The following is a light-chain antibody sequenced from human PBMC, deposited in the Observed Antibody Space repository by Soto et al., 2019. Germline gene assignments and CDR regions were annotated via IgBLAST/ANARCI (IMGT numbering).Light chain of an antibody. Sequence: EIVMTQSPATLSVSPGERATLSCRASKSVSSNLAWYQQKPGQAPRLLIYGASTRATGIPARFSGSGSGTAFTLTISSLQSEDFAVHYCQHYNNWPPWTFDQGTKVEIK. V-gene: IGKV3-15*01. CDR2: GAS. J-gene: IGKJ1*01. CDR1: KSVSSN. CDR3: QHYNNWPPWT.